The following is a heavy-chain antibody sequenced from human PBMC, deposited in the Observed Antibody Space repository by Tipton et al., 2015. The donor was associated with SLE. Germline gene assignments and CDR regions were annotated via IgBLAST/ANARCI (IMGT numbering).Heavy chain of an antibody. V-gene: IGHV4-59*08. Sequence: TLSLTCTVSGGSISNYYWSWIRQPPGKGLEWIGYVYDTGSTSYNPSLKSRVTISVDMSKNQFSLRLKSVTAADTAVYYCARGQKRLGAYFDYWGQGALVTVSS. CDR3: ARGQKRLGAYFDY. CDR2: VYDTGST. CDR1: GGSISNYY. D-gene: IGHD3-16*01. J-gene: IGHJ4*02.